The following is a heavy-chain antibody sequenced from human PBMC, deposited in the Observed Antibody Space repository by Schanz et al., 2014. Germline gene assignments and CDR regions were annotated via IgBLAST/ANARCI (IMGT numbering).Heavy chain of an antibody. Sequence: QVQLVQSGAEVKKPGASVRVSCKASGYTFTSYDFNWVRQAPGQGLEWMGWMNPDSGNTGYAQKLQGRVTMTTDTSTSTAYMELRSLRSDDTAVYYCGRGFSRSYIDFWGQGTLITVSS. D-gene: IGHD6-6*01. V-gene: IGHV1-8*01. J-gene: IGHJ4*02. CDR1: GYTFTSYD. CDR2: MNPDSGNT. CDR3: GRGFSRSYIDF.